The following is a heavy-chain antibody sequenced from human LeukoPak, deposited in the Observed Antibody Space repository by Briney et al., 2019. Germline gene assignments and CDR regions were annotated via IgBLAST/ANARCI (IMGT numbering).Heavy chain of an antibody. J-gene: IGHJ4*02. V-gene: IGHV1-2*02. CDR3: ASLGDCSSTSCHNY. CDR1: GYTFTGYY. Sequence: ASVKVSCKASGYTFTGYYMHWVRQAPGQGLEWMGWINPNSGGTNYAQKFQGRVTMTRDTSISTAYMELSGLRSDDTAVYYCASLGDCSSTSCHNYWGQGTLVTVSS. CDR2: INPNSGGT. D-gene: IGHD2-2*01.